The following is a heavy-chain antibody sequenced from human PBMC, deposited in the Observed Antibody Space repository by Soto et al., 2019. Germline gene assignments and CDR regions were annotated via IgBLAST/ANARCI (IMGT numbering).Heavy chain of an antibody. CDR1: GSTFSSYS. CDR2: ISSSSSYI. D-gene: IGHD3-3*01. CDR3: ARGGRGNPPIHYFWSGYWGYYFDY. Sequence: PGGSLRLSCAASGSTFSSYSMNWVRQAPGKGLEWVSSISSSSSYIYYADSVKGRFTISRDNAKNSLYLQMNSLRAEDTAVYYCARGGRGNPPIHYFWSGYWGYYFDYWGQGTLVTVSS. V-gene: IGHV3-21*01. J-gene: IGHJ4*02.